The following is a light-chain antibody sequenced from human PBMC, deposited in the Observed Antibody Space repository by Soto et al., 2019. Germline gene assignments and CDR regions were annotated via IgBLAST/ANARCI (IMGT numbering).Light chain of an antibody. J-gene: IGKJ1*01. V-gene: IGKV1-5*03. Sequence: DIQMTQSPSTLSASVGDRVTITCRASQSISSWLAWYQQKPGQAPKLLIYKASTLQSVVPSRFSGSGSGTEFTLAISSLQPDDSATYYCQQYNDNWTFGQGTKVEIK. CDR2: KAS. CDR3: QQYNDNWT. CDR1: QSISSW.